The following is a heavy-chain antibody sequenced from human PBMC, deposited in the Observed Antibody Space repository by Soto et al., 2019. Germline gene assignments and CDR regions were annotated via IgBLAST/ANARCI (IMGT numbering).Heavy chain of an antibody. CDR3: ASARGYYDTSGYSGYYFDY. CDR1: GFTVSSNY. J-gene: IGHJ4*02. V-gene: IGHV3-53*01. Sequence: EVQLVESGGGLIQPGGSLRLSCAASGFTVSSNYMSWVRQAPGKGLEWVSVIYSGGSTYYADSVKGRFTISRDNSKNTLYLQMNSLRAEDTAVYYCASARGYYDTSGYSGYYFDYWGQGTLVTVSS. D-gene: IGHD3-22*01. CDR2: IYSGGST.